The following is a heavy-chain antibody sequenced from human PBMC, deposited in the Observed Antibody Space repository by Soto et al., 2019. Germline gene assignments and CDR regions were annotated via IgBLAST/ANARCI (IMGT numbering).Heavy chain of an antibody. Sequence: PGGSLRLSCAVSGFTFRSSPMSWVRRAPGKGLEWVSGINGGDDSKHYAESVRGRFTIIRDNSKNTLLLQMNSLRVEDTAVYYCAKILLESGIDYWGQGALVTVSS. CDR1: GFTFRSSP. CDR2: INGGDDSK. V-gene: IGHV3-23*01. D-gene: IGHD1-26*01. CDR3: AKILLESGIDY. J-gene: IGHJ4*02.